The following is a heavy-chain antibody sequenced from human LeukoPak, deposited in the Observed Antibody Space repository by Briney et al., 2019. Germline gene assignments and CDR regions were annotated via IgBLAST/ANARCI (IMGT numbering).Heavy chain of an antibody. D-gene: IGHD6-13*01. CDR1: GGTFSSYA. CDR2: IIPILGIA. Sequence: SVKVSCKASGGTFSSYAISWVRQAPGQGLEWMGRIIPILGIANYAQKFQGRVTITADKSTSTAYMELSSLRSEDTAVYYCAARVYSSSPAFDYWGQGTLVTVSS. CDR3: AARVYSSSPAFDY. V-gene: IGHV1-69*04. J-gene: IGHJ4*02.